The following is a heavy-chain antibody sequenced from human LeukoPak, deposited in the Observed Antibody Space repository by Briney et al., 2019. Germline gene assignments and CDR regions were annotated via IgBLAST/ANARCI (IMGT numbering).Heavy chain of an antibody. CDR1: GGSISSYY. Sequence: SETLSLTCTVSGGSISSYYWSWIRQPPGKGLEWIGYIYYSGSTNYNPSLKSRVTMSVDTPKNQFSLKLSSVTAADTAVYYCARDLGAPLYGDLLLDYWGQGTLVTVSS. CDR2: IYYSGST. D-gene: IGHD4-17*01. J-gene: IGHJ4*02. V-gene: IGHV4-59*12. CDR3: ARDLGAPLYGDLLLDY.